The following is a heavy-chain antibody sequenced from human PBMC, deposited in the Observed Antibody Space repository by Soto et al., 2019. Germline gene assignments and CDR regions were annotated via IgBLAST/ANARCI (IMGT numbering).Heavy chain of an antibody. J-gene: IGHJ4*02. Sequence: ELQLVESGGGLVQPGGSLRLSCTASGFTFTNYWMHWVRQAPGKGLVWVSRVSINATTTSYADSVKGRFSISRDNAKNTLYLQMNNLRVEDTAIYYCARTPKYCTSTNCYVMAFDSWDQGALVTVSS. CDR3: ARTPKYCTSTNCYVMAFDS. CDR1: GFTFTNYW. D-gene: IGHD2-2*01. V-gene: IGHV3-74*01. CDR2: VSINATTT.